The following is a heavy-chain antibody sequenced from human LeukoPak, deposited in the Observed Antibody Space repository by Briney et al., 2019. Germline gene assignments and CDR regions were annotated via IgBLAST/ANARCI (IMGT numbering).Heavy chain of an antibody. CDR3: ASMKYSSSWFWFDY. Sequence: SETLSLTCTVSGGSISSYYWSWIRQSAGKGLEWIGRIYTSGSTNYNPSLKSRVTMSVDTSKNQFSLKLSSVTAADTAVYYCASMKYSSSWFWFDYWGQGTLVTVS. D-gene: IGHD6-13*01. CDR2: IYTSGST. V-gene: IGHV4-4*07. J-gene: IGHJ4*02. CDR1: GGSISSYY.